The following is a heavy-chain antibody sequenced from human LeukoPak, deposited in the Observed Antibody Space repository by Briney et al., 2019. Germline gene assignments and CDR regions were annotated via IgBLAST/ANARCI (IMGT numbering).Heavy chain of an antibody. CDR3: AREIPAAGTVAFDY. V-gene: IGHV1-18*01. D-gene: IGHD6-13*01. CDR1: GYTFTSYG. Sequence: ASLKVSCKASGYTFTSYGISWVRQAPGQGLEWMGWISAYNGNTNYAQKLQDRVTMTTDTSTSTAYMELRSLRSDDTAVYYCAREIPAAGTVAFDYWGQGTLVTVSS. J-gene: IGHJ4*02. CDR2: ISAYNGNT.